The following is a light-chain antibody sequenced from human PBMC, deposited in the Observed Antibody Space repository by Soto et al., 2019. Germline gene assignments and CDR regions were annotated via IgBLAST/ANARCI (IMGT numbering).Light chain of an antibody. V-gene: IGKV3-20*01. J-gene: IGKJ1*01. Sequence: TQSPSSLPASVGDRATITCPRRRRISTSLNWYQRKPGQAPRLLIYGVFSRATGIPDRFSGSGSGTDFTLTISRLEPEDFAVYYCQQYGTSPRTFGQGTKVDIK. CDR2: GVF. CDR1: RRRISTS. CDR3: QQYGTSPRT.